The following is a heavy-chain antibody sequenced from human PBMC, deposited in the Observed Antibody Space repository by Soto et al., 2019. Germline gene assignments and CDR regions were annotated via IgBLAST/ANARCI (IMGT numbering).Heavy chain of an antibody. CDR1: GFTFSSYA. CDR2: ISYDGSNK. J-gene: IGHJ4*02. Sequence: PGGSLRLSCAASGFTFSSYAMHWVRQAPGKGLEWVAVISYDGSNKYYADSVKGRFTISRDNPKNTLYLQMNSLRAEDTAVYYCASEYTGFDYWGQGTLVTVSS. CDR3: ASEYTGFDY. D-gene: IGHD1-1*01. V-gene: IGHV3-30-3*01.